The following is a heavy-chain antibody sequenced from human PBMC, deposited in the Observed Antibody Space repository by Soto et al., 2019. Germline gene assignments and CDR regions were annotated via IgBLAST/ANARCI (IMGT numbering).Heavy chain of an antibody. CDR2: IFDDGINK. D-gene: IGHD3-16*01. Sequence: QVQLVESGGGVVQPGKSLRLSCVASGFTFTEHGMHWVRQAPGKGLEWVAVIFDDGINKYYADSVKGRFTISRDTSKSTLYLQMNSLRAEDTAVYYCARDHNRVGGYNWFDALGQGTLVTVSS. CDR1: GFTFTEHG. CDR3: ARDHNRVGGYNWFDA. V-gene: IGHV3-33*01. J-gene: IGHJ5*02.